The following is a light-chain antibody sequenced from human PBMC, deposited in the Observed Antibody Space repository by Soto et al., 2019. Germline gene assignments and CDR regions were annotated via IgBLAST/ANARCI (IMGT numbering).Light chain of an antibody. CDR2: DAS. CDR1: QSVPRH. Sequence: VLTQSPASLSLSPGERATVSCRASQSVPRHLAWYQQRPGLAPRLLIYDASTRATGIPDRFSGSGSGTDFILTISSLEPEDFAVYYCQQYGWAPTWTFGQGTKVDIK. CDR3: QQYGWAPTWT. J-gene: IGKJ1*01. V-gene: IGKV3-11*01.